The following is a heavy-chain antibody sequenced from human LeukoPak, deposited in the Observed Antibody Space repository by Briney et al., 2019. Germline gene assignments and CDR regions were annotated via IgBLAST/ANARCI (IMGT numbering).Heavy chain of an antibody. CDR1: GYTFTGYY. Sequence: ASVKVSCKASGYTFTGYYMHWVRQAPGQGLEWMGWINPNSGGTNYAQKFQGRVTMTRDTSISTAYMELSRLRSDDTAVYYCAREYSSGWYFYYYMDVWGKGTTVTISS. CDR3: AREYSSGWYFYYYMDV. V-gene: IGHV1-2*02. D-gene: IGHD6-19*01. CDR2: INPNSGGT. J-gene: IGHJ6*03.